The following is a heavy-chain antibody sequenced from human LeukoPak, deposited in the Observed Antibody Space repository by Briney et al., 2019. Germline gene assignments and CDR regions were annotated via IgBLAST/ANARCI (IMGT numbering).Heavy chain of an antibody. CDR2: IKPDGSEK. J-gene: IGHJ6*03. V-gene: IGHV3-7*01. CDR3: ARETTPDFSYYYMDV. D-gene: IGHD1/OR15-1a*01. Sequence: GGSLRLSCAASGFTFNNYWMSWVRQAPGKGPEWVANIKPDGSEKYYMDSVKGRFTISRDNAKNSLSLQMNSLRAEDTAVYYCARETTPDFSYYYMDVWGEGTTVTVSS. CDR1: GFTFNNYW.